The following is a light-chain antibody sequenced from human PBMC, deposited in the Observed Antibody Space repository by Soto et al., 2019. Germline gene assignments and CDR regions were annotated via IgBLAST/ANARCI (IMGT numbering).Light chain of an antibody. CDR2: KAS. J-gene: IGKJ4*01. V-gene: IGKV1-5*03. CDR3: QQYNSYST. Sequence: DIQMTQSPSTLSGSVGDRVTITCRASQSISSWLAWYQQKPGKAPKLLIYKASSLESGVPSRFSGSGAGTEFTLTISSLQPDDFATYYCQQYNSYSTFSGGTKVEIK. CDR1: QSISSW.